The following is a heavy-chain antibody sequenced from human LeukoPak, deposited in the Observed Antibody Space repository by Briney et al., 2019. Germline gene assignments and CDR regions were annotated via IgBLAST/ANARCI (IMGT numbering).Heavy chain of an antibody. V-gene: IGHV4-31*03. J-gene: IGHJ4*02. D-gene: IGHD2-8*02. CDR3: ARVQVALPNVHFDY. Sequence: SETLSLTCTVSGGSISSGGYYWSWIRQHPGKGLEWIGYIYYNGNTYYNPSLKSRVTISVDTSKNQFSLKLTSVTAVDTAVYYCARVQVALPNVHFDYWGQGTLVTVSS. CDR1: GGSISSGGYY. CDR2: IYYNGNT.